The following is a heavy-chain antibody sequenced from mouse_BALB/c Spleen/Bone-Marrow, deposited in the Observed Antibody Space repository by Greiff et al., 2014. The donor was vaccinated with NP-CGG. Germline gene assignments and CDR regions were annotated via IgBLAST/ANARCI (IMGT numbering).Heavy chain of an antibody. V-gene: IGHV14-3*02. CDR2: IDPANGNT. D-gene: IGHD2-4*01. Sequence: VQLQQPGAELVKPGASVKLSCTASGFNIKDTYMHWVKQRPEQGLEWIGRIDPANGNTKYDPKFQGKATITADTSSNTAYLQLSSRTSEDTAVYYCARFPYDYGGGDYWGQGTTLTGSS. J-gene: IGHJ2*01. CDR1: GFNIKDTY. CDR3: ARFPYDYGGGDY.